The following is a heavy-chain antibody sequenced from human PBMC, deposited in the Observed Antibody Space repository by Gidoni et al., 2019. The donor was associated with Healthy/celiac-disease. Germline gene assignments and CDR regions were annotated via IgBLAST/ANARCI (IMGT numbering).Heavy chain of an antibody. V-gene: IGHV3-30*18. CDR2: ISYDGSNK. CDR1: GFIFSSYG. J-gene: IGHJ4*02. D-gene: IGHD3-3*01. Sequence: VQLVESGGGVVQPGRSLRLSCAASGFIFSSYGMHWVRQAPGKGLEWVAVISYDGSNKYYADSVKGRFTISRDNSKNTLYLQMNSLRAEDTAVYYCAKGVYDYDFWSGPFDYWGQGTLVTVSS. CDR3: AKGVYDYDFWSGPFDY.